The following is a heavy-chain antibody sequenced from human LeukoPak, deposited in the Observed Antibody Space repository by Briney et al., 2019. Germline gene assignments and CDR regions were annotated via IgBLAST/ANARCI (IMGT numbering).Heavy chain of an antibody. CDR1: GGSISSSSYY. CDR2: IYYSGST. V-gene: IGHV4-39*01. CDR3: ARHIPNYDFWSGDPYYFDY. Sequence: ASETLSLTCTVSGGSISSSSYYWGWIRQPPGKGLEWIGSIYYSGSTYYNPSLKSRVTISVDTSKNQFSLKLSSVTAADTAVYYCARHIPNYDFWSGDPYYFDYWGQGTLSPSPQ. D-gene: IGHD3-3*01. J-gene: IGHJ4*02.